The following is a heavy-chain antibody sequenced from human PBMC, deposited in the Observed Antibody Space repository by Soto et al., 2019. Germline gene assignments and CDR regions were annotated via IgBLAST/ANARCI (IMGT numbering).Heavy chain of an antibody. CDR1: GGSISSGGYS. Sequence: QLHLQESGSGLVKPSQTLSLTCAVSGGSISSGGYSWSWIRQPPGKGLEWIGYIYHSGSTYYNPSLKSRVTISVDRSKNQFSLKLCSVTAADTAVYYCARVPGLWGRGTLVTVSS. CDR3: ARVPGL. J-gene: IGHJ2*01. CDR2: IYHSGST. V-gene: IGHV4-30-2*01.